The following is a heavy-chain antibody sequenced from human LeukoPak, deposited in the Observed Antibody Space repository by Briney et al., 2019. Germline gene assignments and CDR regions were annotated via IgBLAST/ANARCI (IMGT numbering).Heavy chain of an antibody. V-gene: IGHV5-51*01. J-gene: IGHJ4*02. CDR3: ARQEGATVADY. D-gene: IGHD4-11*01. CDR2: IYPGDSDT. Sequence: GESLQISCQGSGYIFTSYWIGWVRQVPGKGLEWMGIIYPGDSDTRYSPSFQGQVTISADKSISTAYLQWSSLKASDTAMYYCARQEGATVADYWGQGTLVTVSS. CDR1: GYIFTSYW.